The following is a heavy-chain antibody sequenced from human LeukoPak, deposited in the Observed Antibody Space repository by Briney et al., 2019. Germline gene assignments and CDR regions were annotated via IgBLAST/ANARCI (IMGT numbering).Heavy chain of an antibody. D-gene: IGHD3-10*01. CDR2: INHSGST. CDR3: ARLGMLWFGEAH. CDR1: GGSFSGYY. V-gene: IGHV4-34*01. J-gene: IGHJ4*02. Sequence: SETLSLTCAVYGGSFSGYYWSWIRQPPGKGLEWIGEINHSGSTNYNPSLKSRVTISVDTSKNQFSLNLSSVTAADTAVYYCARLGMLWFGEAHWGQGTLVTVSS.